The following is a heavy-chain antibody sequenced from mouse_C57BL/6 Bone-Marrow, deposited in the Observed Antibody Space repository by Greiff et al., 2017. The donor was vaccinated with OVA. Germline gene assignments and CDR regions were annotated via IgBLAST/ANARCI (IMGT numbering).Heavy chain of an antibody. Sequence: EVQVVESGGGLVQSGRSLRLSCATSGFTFSDFYMEWVRQAPGKGLEWIAASRNKANDYTTEYSASVKGRFIVSRDTSQSILYLQMNALRAEDTAIYYCARDAPSSRGYFDVWGTGTTVTVSS. CDR3: ARDAPSSRGYFDV. CDR1: GFTFSDFY. V-gene: IGHV7-1*01. J-gene: IGHJ1*03. CDR2: SRNKANDYTT.